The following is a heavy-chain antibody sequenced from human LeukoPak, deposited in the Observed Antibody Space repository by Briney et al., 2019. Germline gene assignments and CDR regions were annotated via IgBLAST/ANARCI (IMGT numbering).Heavy chain of an antibody. CDR1: GGSISSYY. D-gene: IGHD3-3*01. J-gene: IGHJ4*02. V-gene: IGHV4-59*01. CDR2: IYYSGST. Sequence: SETLSLTCTVSGGSISSYYWSWIRQPPGKGLEWIGYIYYSGSTNYNPSLTSRVTISVDTSKNQFSLKLSSVTAADTAVYYCARVLEDYDFWSGYPYYFDYWGQGTLVTVSS. CDR3: ARVLEDYDFWSGYPYYFDY.